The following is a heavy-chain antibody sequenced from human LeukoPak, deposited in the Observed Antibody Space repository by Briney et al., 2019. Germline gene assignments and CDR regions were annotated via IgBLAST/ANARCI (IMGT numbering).Heavy chain of an antibody. CDR2: TKPDGTAE. CDR1: GFTFRNYW. CDR3: ARVGGRYSPLGY. D-gene: IGHD3-16*02. J-gene: IGHJ4*02. Sequence: PGGSLRLSCAASGFTFRNYWMGWVRQAPGKGLEWVANTKPDGTAEYYADSVRGRFTTSRDNANNFLYLQMNSLRGEDTAVYYCARVGGRYSPLGYWGQGTLVTVSS. V-gene: IGHV3-7*01.